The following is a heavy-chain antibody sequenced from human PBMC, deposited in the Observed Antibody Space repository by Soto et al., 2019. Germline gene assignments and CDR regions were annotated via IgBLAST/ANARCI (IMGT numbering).Heavy chain of an antibody. CDR2: ISYDGSNK. J-gene: IGHJ4*02. V-gene: IGHV3-30*03. Sequence: QVQLVESGGGVVQPGRSLRLSCAASGFTFSSYGMLWVRQAPGKGLEWVAVISYDGSNKHYADSVKGRFTISRDNPKNTLYLQMNSLRAEDTAVYYCARSPYSVSYLAYFDYWGQGTLVTVTS. CDR3: ARSPYSVSYLAYFDY. D-gene: IGHD1-26*01. CDR1: GFTFSSYG.